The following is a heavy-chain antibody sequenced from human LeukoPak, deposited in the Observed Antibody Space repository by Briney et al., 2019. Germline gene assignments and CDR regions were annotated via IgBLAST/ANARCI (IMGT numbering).Heavy chain of an antibody. J-gene: IGHJ4*02. CDR1: GFTFTNYA. Sequence: GGSLRLSCAASGFTFTNYAMNWVRQAPGKGLEWVSAISGSGSYTYYADSVKGRFTISRDISKNTLYLQMNSLRAEDTAVYYCAKDSNIVVVIAPSQDYWGQGTLVTVSS. V-gene: IGHV3-23*01. CDR2: ISGSGSYT. CDR3: AKDSNIVVVIAPSQDY. D-gene: IGHD2-21*01.